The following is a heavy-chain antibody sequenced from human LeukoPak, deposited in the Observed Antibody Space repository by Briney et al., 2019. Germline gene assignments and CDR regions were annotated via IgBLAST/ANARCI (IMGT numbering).Heavy chain of an antibody. D-gene: IGHD5-12*01. CDR2: INHSGST. V-gene: IGHV4-34*01. Sequence: SETLSLTCAVYGGSFSGYYWSWIPQPPGKGLEWIGEINHSGSTNYNPSLKSRVTISVDTSKNQFSLKLSSVTAADTAVYYCARGGWIRDYWGQGTLVTVSS. CDR1: GGSFSGYY. CDR3: ARGGWIRDY. J-gene: IGHJ4*02.